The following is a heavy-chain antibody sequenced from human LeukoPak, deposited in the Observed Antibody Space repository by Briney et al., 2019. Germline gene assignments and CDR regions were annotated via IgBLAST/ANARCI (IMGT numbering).Heavy chain of an antibody. J-gene: IGHJ4*02. V-gene: IGHV3-53*01. CDR2: IYTGGST. D-gene: IGHD2-2*01. CDR1: GLTVSSNY. CDR3: AKGVSSLVPATRVPDY. Sequence: PGGSLRLSCAASGLTVSSNYMSWFRQAPGKGLEWVSVIYTGGSTYYADSVKGRFTISRDNSKNTLYLQMNSLRAEDTAVYYCAKGVSSLVPATRVPDYWGQGTLVTVSS.